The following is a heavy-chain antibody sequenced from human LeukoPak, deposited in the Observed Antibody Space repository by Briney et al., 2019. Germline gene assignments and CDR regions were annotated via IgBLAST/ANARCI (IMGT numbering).Heavy chain of an antibody. D-gene: IGHD2-8*01. J-gene: IGHJ3*02. CDR1: GGSISSYY. CDR2: ISYSGNT. Sequence: PSETLSRTCTVSGGSISSYYWTWLRQPPGKGLEWVGYISYSGNTNHNPSLKSRVTMSVDTSKSQFSLKLSSVTAADTAVYYCACLSSNGRRAFDIWGQGTMVTVSS. CDR3: ACLSSNGRRAFDI. V-gene: IGHV4-59*08.